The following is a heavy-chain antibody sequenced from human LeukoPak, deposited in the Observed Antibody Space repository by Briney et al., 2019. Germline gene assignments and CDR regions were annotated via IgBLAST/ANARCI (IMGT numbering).Heavy chain of an antibody. V-gene: IGHV3-30*02. J-gene: IGHJ4*02. CDR1: GFNVGSNY. CDR3: AKDRLYYDIFY. CDR2: IRYDGSNK. Sequence: TGGSLRLSCAASGFNVGSNYMSWVRQAPGKGLVWVAFIRYDGSNKYYADSVKGRFTISRDNSKNTLYLQMNSLRAEDTAVYYCAKDRLYYDIFYWGQGTLVTVSS. D-gene: IGHD3-9*01.